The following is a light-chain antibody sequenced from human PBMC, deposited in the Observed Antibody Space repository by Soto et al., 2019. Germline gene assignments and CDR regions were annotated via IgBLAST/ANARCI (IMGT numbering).Light chain of an antibody. CDR3: LQDYDYPRT. CDR1: QGIRNE. V-gene: IGKV1-6*01. CDR2: AAS. Sequence: AIQITQSRSSLSASVGDRVTITCRASQGIRNELSWFQQRPGNAPTILISAASRLQSGVPSRFRGRRSGTDFTLSISRLQPEDFETYYCLQDYDYPRTFGQGTKVDIK. J-gene: IGKJ1*01.